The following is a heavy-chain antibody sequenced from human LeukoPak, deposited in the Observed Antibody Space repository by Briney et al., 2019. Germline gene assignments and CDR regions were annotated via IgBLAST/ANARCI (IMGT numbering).Heavy chain of an antibody. D-gene: IGHD3-22*01. CDR3: AKGGYYDSSGYYGY. J-gene: IGHJ4*02. V-gene: IGHV3-23*01. Sequence: GGSLRLSCAASGFTFSSYAMSWVRQAPGKGLEWVSAISGSGGSTYYADSAKGRFTISRDNSKNTLYLQMNSLRAEDTAVYYCAKGGYYDSSGYYGYWGQGTLVTVSS. CDR1: GFTFSSYA. CDR2: ISGSGGST.